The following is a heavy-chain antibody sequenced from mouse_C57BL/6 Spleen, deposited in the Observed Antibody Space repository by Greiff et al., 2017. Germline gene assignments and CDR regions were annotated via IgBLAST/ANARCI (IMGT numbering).Heavy chain of an antibody. D-gene: IGHD3-2*02. V-gene: IGHV1-39*01. Sequence: VHVKQSGPELVKPGASVKISCKASGYSFTDYNMNWVKRSNGKSLEWIGVINPNYGTTSYNQKFKGKATLTVDQSSSTAYMQLNSLTSEDSAVYYCAGSSGSGWFAYWGQGTLVTVSA. CDR2: INPNYGTT. J-gene: IGHJ3*01. CDR3: AGSSGSGWFAY. CDR1: GYSFTDYN.